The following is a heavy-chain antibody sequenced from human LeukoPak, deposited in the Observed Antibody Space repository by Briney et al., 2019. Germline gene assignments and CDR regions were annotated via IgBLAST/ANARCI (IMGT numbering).Heavy chain of an antibody. CDR3: ARQEYYYGSGSYSFDY. CDR1: GGSISSSSYY. J-gene: IGHJ4*02. D-gene: IGHD3-10*01. Sequence: SETLSLTCTVSGGSISSSSYYWGWIRQPPGKGLEWIGSIYYSGSTYYNPSLKSRVTISVDTSKNQFSLKLSSVTAADTAVYYCARQEYYYGSGSYSFDYWGQGTLVTVSS. V-gene: IGHV4-39*01. CDR2: IYYSGST.